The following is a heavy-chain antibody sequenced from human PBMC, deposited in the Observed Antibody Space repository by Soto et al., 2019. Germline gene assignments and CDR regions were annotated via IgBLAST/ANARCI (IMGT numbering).Heavy chain of an antibody. CDR2: IYYSGST. J-gene: IGHJ6*03. CDR1: GGSISSGGYY. V-gene: IGHV4-31*03. CDR3: ARDKNYYYYMDV. Sequence: SETLSLTCTVSGGSISSGGYYWSWIRQHPGKGLEWIGYIYYSGSTYYNPSLKSRVTISVDTSKNQFSLKLSSVTAADTAVYYCARDKNYYYYMDVWSKGTTVTVSS.